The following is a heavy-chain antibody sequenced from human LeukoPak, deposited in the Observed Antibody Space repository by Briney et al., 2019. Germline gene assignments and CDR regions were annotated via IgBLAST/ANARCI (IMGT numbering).Heavy chain of an antibody. CDR3: ARDRAYYDYVWGSYYFDY. D-gene: IGHD3-16*01. CDR1: GFTFSSYW. V-gene: IGHV3-74*01. CDR2: INSDGSST. Sequence: GGSLRLSCAASGFTFSSYWMHWVRQAPGKGLVWVSRINSDGSSTSYADSVKGRFTISRDNAKNTLYLQMNSLRAEDTAVYYCARDRAYYDYVWGSYYFDYWGQGTLVTVSS. J-gene: IGHJ4*02.